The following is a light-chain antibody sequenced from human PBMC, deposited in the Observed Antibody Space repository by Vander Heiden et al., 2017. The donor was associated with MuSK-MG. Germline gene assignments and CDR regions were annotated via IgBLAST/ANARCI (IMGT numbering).Light chain of an antibody. V-gene: IGKV1-5*03. CDR3: QQDNSYPLT. CDR1: QNIDNW. J-gene: IGKJ4*01. CDR2: RAS. Sequence: DIQMTQSPSTLATSVGDRVTITCRASQNIDNWLAWYQQKPGKAPKFLIYRASTLKSGVPSRFSGSGSGTDFTLTIDNLQPDDFATYYCQQDNSYPLTFGGGTKVEIK.